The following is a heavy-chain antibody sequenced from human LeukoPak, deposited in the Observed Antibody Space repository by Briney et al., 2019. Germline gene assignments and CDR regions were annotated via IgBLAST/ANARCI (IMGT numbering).Heavy chain of an antibody. V-gene: IGHV4-59*08. CDR3: VKGPRYHYDSSALGAYYFDY. J-gene: IGHJ4*02. CDR2: IYYSGST. D-gene: IGHD3-22*01. Sequence: SETLSLTCTVSGGSISSYFWSWIRQPSGKGLEWIGYIYYSGSTDYNPSLKSRLTISVDTSRNQFSLKLSSVTAADTAVYYCVKGPRYHYDSSALGAYYFDYWGQGTLVTVSS. CDR1: GGSISSYF.